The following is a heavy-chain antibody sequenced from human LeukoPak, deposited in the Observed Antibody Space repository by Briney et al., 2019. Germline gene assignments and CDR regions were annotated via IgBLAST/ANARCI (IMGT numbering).Heavy chain of an antibody. CDR3: AKGCSSTSCPVDY. D-gene: IGHD2-2*01. J-gene: IGHJ4*02. CDR2: IYSGGST. Sequence: PGGSLGLSCAASGFTVSSNYMSWVRQAPGKGLEWVSVIYSGGSTYYADSVKGRFTISRDNSKNTLYLQMNSLRAEDTAVYYCAKGCSSTSCPVDYWGQGTLVTVSS. CDR1: GFTVSSNY. V-gene: IGHV3-53*01.